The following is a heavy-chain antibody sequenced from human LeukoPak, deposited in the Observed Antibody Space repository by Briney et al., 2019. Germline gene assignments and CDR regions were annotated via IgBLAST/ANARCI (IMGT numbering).Heavy chain of an antibody. J-gene: IGHJ6*03. D-gene: IGHD2-2*01. CDR3: ARERDIVVVPAAMGVSYYYYYYMDV. CDR1: GGSLSSYY. CDR2: IYYSGST. Sequence: SETLSLTCTVSGGSLSSYYWSWIRQPPGKGLEWIGYIYYSGSTNYKPSLKSRVIISVDTSKNQFSLKLSSVTAADTAVYYCARERDIVVVPAAMGVSYYYYYYMDVWGKGTTVTISS. V-gene: IGHV4-59*12.